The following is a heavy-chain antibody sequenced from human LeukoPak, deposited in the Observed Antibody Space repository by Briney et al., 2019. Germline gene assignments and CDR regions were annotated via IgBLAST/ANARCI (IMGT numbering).Heavy chain of an antibody. D-gene: IGHD4-17*01. CDR1: GGTFSNYA. CDR3: ARGFQNFGNLPYLDYGDYDGNAFDI. Sequence: SVKVSCKASGGTFSNYAISWVRQAPGQGLEWMGGIIPIFGTANYAQKFQGRVTITADESTSTAYMELSSLRSEDTAVYYCARGFQNFGNLPYLDYGDYDGNAFDIWGQGTMVTVSS. V-gene: IGHV1-69*13. J-gene: IGHJ3*02. CDR2: IIPIFGTA.